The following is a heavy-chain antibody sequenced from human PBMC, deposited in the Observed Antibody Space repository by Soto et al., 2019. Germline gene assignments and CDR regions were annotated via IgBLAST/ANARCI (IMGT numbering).Heavy chain of an antibody. CDR1: GDSMSSRNW. D-gene: IGHD3-16*01. Sequence: QVQLQESGPGLLKPSGTLSLTCTVSGDSMSSRNWWNWVRQPPGKGLEWIGEAHHSGRTNYNPSLKTRVTISVDMSQNLFSLKLASVTAADTAVYYCVRYEATALDYWGQGILVTVSS. CDR3: VRYEATALDY. V-gene: IGHV4-4*02. CDR2: AHHSGRT. J-gene: IGHJ4*02.